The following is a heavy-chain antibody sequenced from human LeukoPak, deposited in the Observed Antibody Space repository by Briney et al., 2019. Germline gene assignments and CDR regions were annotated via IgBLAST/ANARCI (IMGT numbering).Heavy chain of an antibody. CDR1: GGTFSSYA. CDR2: IIPILGIA. Sequence: SVKVSCKASGGTFSSYAISWVRQAPGQGLEWMGRIIPILGIANYAQKFQGRVTITADKSTSTAYMELSSLRSEDTAVYYCVRGDCGGDCNYYYYGMDVWGQGTTVTVSS. J-gene: IGHJ6*02. V-gene: IGHV1-69*04. CDR3: VRGDCGGDCNYYYYGMDV. D-gene: IGHD2-21*02.